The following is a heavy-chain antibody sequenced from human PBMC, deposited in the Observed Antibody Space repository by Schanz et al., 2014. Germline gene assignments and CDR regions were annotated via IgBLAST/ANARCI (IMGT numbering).Heavy chain of an antibody. Sequence: QVQLVQSGTQVKKPGASVKVSCKASGYTLSAYSLHWVRQAPGQGLEWMGIVNPSVRGTHFAREFQGRVAVTSDTSTSTAYMELSSLRSEDTAVYYCARGRGCTGGSCYSWFDLWGQGTLVTVAS. CDR2: VNPSVRGT. CDR3: ARGRGCTGGSCYSWFDL. D-gene: IGHD2-15*01. V-gene: IGHV1-46*01. J-gene: IGHJ5*02. CDR1: GYTLSAYS.